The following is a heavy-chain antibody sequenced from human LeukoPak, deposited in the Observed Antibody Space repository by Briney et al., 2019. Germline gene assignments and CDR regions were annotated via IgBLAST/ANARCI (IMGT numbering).Heavy chain of an antibody. CDR2: INSGGST. J-gene: IGHJ3*02. CDR1: GFTFSSYS. V-gene: IGHV3-66*04. Sequence: GSLRLSCAASGFTFSSYSMSWVRQAPGKGLEWVSLINSGGSTYYADSVKGRFTISRDNAKNSLYLQMNSLRDEDTAVYYCARPGNDAFDIWGQGTMVTLSS. CDR3: ARPGNDAFDI.